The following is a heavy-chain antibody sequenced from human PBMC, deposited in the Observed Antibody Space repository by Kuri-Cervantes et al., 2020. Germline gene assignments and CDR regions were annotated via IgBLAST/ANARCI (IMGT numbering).Heavy chain of an antibody. CDR1: GFTFSSYS. J-gene: IGHJ3*01. CDR2: ISGRSSTI. CDR3: VIHIATAKSDFDV. V-gene: IGHV3-48*01. D-gene: IGHD6-13*01. Sequence: GESLKISCRTSGFTFSSYSMSWVRQAPGKGLEWVASISGRSSTIYYADPLKGRVTISRDNAQSSLYLQMSSLRVEDTALYYCVIHIATAKSDFDVWGQGTMVTVSS.